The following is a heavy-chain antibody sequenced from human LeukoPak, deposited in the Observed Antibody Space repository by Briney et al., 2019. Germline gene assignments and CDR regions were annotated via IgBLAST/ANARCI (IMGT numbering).Heavy chain of an antibody. Sequence: GGSLRLSYAASGFSFRVYGMEWVRQAPGKGLEWVAVISYDGGNKYYADSVKGRFTISRDNSKNMLFLQMNSLRAEDTAVYYCAKVRVRPTILDAFLIWRRGTMVTVSS. J-gene: IGHJ3*02. V-gene: IGHV3-30*18. CDR2: ISYDGGNK. CDR3: AKVRVRPTILDAFLI. D-gene: IGHD3-9*01. CDR1: GFSFRVYG.